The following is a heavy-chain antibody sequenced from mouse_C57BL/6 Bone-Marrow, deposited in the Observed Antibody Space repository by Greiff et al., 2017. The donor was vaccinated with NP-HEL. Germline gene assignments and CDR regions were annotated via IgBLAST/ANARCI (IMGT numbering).Heavy chain of an antibody. J-gene: IGHJ4*01. CDR2: IDPENGDT. CDR1: GFNIKDDY. CDR3: TAGGSSPYAMDY. V-gene: IGHV14-4*01. Sequence: VQLQQSGAELVRPGASVKLSCTVSGFNIKDDYMHWVKQRPEQGLEWIGWIDPENGDTEYASKFQGKATLTADTSSNTAYLQLSSLTSEDTAVYYCTAGGSSPYAMDYGGQGTSVTVSS. D-gene: IGHD1-1*01.